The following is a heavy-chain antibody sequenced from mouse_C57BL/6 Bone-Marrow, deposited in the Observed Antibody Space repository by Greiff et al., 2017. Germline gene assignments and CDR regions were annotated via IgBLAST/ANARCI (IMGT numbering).Heavy chain of an antibody. CDR2: ISYDGSN. CDR3: ARDADYYGSSSYYAMDY. V-gene: IGHV3-6*01. Sequence: EVHLVESGPGLVKPSQSLSLTCSVTGYSITSGYYWNWIRQFPGNKLEWMGYISYDGSNNYNPSLKNRISITRDTSKNQFFLKLNSVTTEDTATYYCARDADYYGSSSYYAMDYWGQGTSVTVSS. D-gene: IGHD1-1*01. J-gene: IGHJ4*01. CDR1: GYSITSGYY.